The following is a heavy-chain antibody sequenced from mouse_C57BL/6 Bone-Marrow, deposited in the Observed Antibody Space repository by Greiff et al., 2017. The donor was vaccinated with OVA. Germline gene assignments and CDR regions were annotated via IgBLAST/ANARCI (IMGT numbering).Heavy chain of an antibody. Sequence: VQLKQSVAELVRPGASVKLSCTASGFNIKNTYMHWVKQRPEQGLEWIGRIDPANGNTKYAPKFQGKATITADTSSNTAYLQLSSLTSEDTAIYYCARPPYYYGSRDWYFDVWGTGTTVTVSS. CDR1: GFNIKNTY. V-gene: IGHV14-3*01. CDR3: ARPPYYYGSRDWYFDV. J-gene: IGHJ1*03. CDR2: IDPANGNT. D-gene: IGHD1-1*01.